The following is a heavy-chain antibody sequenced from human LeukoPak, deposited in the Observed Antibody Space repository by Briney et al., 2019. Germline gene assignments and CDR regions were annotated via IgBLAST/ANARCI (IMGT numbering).Heavy chain of an antibody. V-gene: IGHV1-46*01. CDR1: GYTFTSYY. D-gene: IGHD4-17*01. Sequence: ASVKVSCKASGYTFTSYYMHWVRQAPGQGLEWMGIINPSGGSTSYAQKLQGRVTMTTDTSTSTAYMELRSLRSDDTAVYYCARDGIDYAAFDIWGQGTMVTVSS. CDR2: INPSGGST. CDR3: ARDGIDYAAFDI. J-gene: IGHJ3*02.